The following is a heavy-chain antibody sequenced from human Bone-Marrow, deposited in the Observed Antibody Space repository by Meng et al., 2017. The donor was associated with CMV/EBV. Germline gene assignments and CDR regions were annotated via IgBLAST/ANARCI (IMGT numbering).Heavy chain of an antibody. CDR2: ISWDGGST. J-gene: IGHJ6*02. Sequence: GESLKISCAASGFTFDDYTMHWVRQAPGKGLEWVSLISWDGGSTYYADSVKGRFTISRDNSKNSLYLQMNSLRTEDTALYYCANAQVVPAAIGPWMWYYYYGMDVWGQGTTVTVSS. D-gene: IGHD2-2*01. CDR1: GFTFDDYT. CDR3: ANAQVVPAAIGPWMWYYYYGMDV. V-gene: IGHV3-43*01.